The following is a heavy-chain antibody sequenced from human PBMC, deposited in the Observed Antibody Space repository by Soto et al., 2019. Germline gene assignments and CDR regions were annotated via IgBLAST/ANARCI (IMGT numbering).Heavy chain of an antibody. Sequence: QITFRESGPTRVKPTQTLMLTCSFSGVSLTSRPVGVAWIRQPPGKALDWLAVIYGDEDKRYSPSLRSRLTIAKDTSNNQVVLTRSYMDPVDTATYFCAHRGDMNGNLDQGYLDNWGQGILVTVSS. CDR1: GVSLTSRPVG. D-gene: IGHD3-3*01. V-gene: IGHV2-5*02. J-gene: IGHJ4*02. CDR3: AHRGDMNGNLDQGYLDN. CDR2: IYGDEDK.